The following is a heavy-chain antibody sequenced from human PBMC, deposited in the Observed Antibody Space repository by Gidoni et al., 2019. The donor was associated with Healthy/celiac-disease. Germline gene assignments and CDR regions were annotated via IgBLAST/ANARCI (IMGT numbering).Heavy chain of an antibody. Sequence: EVQLLESGGGLVQPGGSLRLSCAASGFPFSSYAIGWFRQAPGKGLGWVSAISGSGGSTYYADSVKGRFTISRDNSKNTLYLQMNSLRAEDTAVYYCAKDLSGWYETASFDYWGQGTLVTVSS. J-gene: IGHJ4*02. CDR2: ISGSGGST. D-gene: IGHD6-19*01. CDR3: AKDLSGWYETASFDY. CDR1: GFPFSSYA. V-gene: IGHV3-23*01.